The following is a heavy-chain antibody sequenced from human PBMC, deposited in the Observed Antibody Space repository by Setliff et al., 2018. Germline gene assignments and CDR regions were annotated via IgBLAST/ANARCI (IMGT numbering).Heavy chain of an antibody. D-gene: IGHD6-6*01. CDR3: ARGEYTSLPSGVYYHMDV. Sequence: GASVKVSCKVSGYTFTVYTMNWVRQAPGQGLEWLGWINTNTGNPTYAQGFTGRFVFSLDTPVSTTYLQISSLKAEDTAVYYCARGEYTSLPSGVYYHMDVWGKGTTVTVSS. CDR1: GYTFTVYT. V-gene: IGHV7-4-1*02. J-gene: IGHJ6*03. CDR2: INTNTGNP.